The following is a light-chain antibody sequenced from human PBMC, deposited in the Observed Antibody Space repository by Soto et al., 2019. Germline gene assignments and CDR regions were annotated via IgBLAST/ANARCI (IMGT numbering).Light chain of an antibody. CDR2: VNSDGSH. J-gene: IGLJ2*01. V-gene: IGLV4-69*01. CDR1: SGHSTYA. Sequence: QSVLTQSPSASASLGASVKLTCTLSSGHSTYAIAWHQQQPEKGPRYVMRVNSDGSHTKGDGIPGRFSGSSSGAERYLIISSLQSDDEADYYCQTWGTGIRVFGGGTKLTVL. CDR3: QTWGTGIRV.